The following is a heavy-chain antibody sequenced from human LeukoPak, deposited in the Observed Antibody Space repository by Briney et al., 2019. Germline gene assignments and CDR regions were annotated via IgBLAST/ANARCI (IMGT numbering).Heavy chain of an antibody. CDR2: IRYDGSNK. V-gene: IGHV3-30*02. J-gene: IGHJ6*03. CDR3: AKDGLRFLEVFAYNYYMDV. CDR1: GFTISSYG. D-gene: IGHD3-3*01. Sequence: GVNLRLYCAASGFTISSYGMLWLRQAPGKGLEWVAFIRYDGSNKDYADSVKGRFTISRDKSKNTLDLQMNSLRAEHTSLCYSAKDGLRFLEVFAYNYYMDVWGKGTTVTVSS.